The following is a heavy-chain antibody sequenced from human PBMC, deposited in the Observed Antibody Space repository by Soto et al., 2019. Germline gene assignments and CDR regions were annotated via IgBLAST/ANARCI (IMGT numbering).Heavy chain of an antibody. J-gene: IGHJ6*02. D-gene: IGHD6-19*01. Sequence: GGSLTLSCAASGFTFSSYAMGWVRQAPGEWLEWVSAISGSGGSTYYADSVKGRFTISRDNSKNTLYLQMNSLRAEDTAVYYYAKDANRLSGWSVRDYYGMDVWGQGTTVTVSS. V-gene: IGHV3-23*01. CDR2: ISGSGGST. CDR1: GFTFSSYA. CDR3: AKDANRLSGWSVRDYYGMDV.